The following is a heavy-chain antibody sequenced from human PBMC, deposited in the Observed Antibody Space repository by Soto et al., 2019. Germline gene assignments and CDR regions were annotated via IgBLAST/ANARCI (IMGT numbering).Heavy chain of an antibody. J-gene: IGHJ6*01. D-gene: IGHD3-22*01. CDR3: ARDPGSGYSTYYYGMDV. Sequence: PAETLSITCTLSVGSISSYYWSWIRQPPGKGLELIGYIYYSGSTNYNPSLKSRVTISVDTSKNQFSLKLRSVTAADTAVYYCARDPGSGYSTYYYGMDVWGQGTTVTVSS. CDR1: VGSISSYY. CDR2: IYYSGST. V-gene: IGHV4-59*01.